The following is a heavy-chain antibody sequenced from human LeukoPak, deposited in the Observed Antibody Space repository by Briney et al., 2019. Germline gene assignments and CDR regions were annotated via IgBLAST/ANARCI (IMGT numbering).Heavy chain of an antibody. CDR1: GFTFSSYG. V-gene: IGHV3-33*01. Sequence: PGGSLRLSCAASGFTFSSYGMHWVRQAPGKGLEWGAVIWYDGSNKYYADSVKGRFTISRDNSKNTLYLQMNSLRAEDTAVYYCARDNVGATSHFDYWGQGTLVTVSS. CDR3: ARDNVGATSHFDY. CDR2: IWYDGSNK. J-gene: IGHJ4*02. D-gene: IGHD1-26*01.